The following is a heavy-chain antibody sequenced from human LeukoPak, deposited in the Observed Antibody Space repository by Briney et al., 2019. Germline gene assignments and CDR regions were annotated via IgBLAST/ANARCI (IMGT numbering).Heavy chain of an antibody. V-gene: IGHV3-43*01. D-gene: IGHD3-22*01. Sequence: GGSLRLSCAASGFTFDDYTMHWVRQAPGKGLEWVPLISWDGGSTYYADSVKGRFTISRDNAKNSLYLQMNSLRAEDTAVYYCARDLMSYYDSSGYDPDAFDIWGQGTMVTVSS. J-gene: IGHJ3*02. CDR1: GFTFDDYT. CDR3: ARDLMSYYDSSGYDPDAFDI. CDR2: ISWDGGST.